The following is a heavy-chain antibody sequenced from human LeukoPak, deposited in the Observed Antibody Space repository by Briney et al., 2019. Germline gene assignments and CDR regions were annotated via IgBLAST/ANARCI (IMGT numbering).Heavy chain of an antibody. CDR3: ARDSGVWGSYRYPDY. Sequence: ASVTVSCNASGYTFITYTLSWVRQAPGQGLEWMGWMSPYNGNTNYEQKFQGRVTLTTETSTSTTYMELRSLRSDDTAVYDCARDSGVWGSYRYPDYWGQGTLVSVSS. CDR1: GYTFITYT. V-gene: IGHV1-18*01. J-gene: IGHJ4*02. D-gene: IGHD3-16*02. CDR2: MSPYNGNT.